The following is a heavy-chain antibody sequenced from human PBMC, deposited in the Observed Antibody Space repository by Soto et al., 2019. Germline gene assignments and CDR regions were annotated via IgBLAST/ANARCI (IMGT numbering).Heavy chain of an antibody. CDR3: VTNYYGSGSNPRFDY. D-gene: IGHD3-10*01. J-gene: IGHJ4*02. Sequence: SETLSLTCTVSGGSISSGGYYWSWIRQHPGKGLEWIGYIYYSGSTYYNPSLKSRVTISVDTSKNQFSLKLSSVTAADTAVYYCVTNYYGSGSNPRFDYWGQGTLVTVSS. CDR2: IYYSGST. V-gene: IGHV4-31*03. CDR1: GGSISSGGYY.